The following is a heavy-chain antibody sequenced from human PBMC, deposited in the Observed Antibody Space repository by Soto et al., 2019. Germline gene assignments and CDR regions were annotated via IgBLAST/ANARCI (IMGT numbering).Heavy chain of an antibody. V-gene: IGHV4-59*01. CDR2: IYYSGST. J-gene: IGHJ4*02. CDR3: ARAPGIAAAGLLDY. Sequence: SETLSLTCTVSGGSISRYYWSWIRQPPGKGLEWIGYIYYSGSTNYNPSLKSRVTISVDTSKNQFSLKLSSVTAADTAVYYCARAPGIAAAGLLDYWGQGTLVTVSS. CDR1: GGSISRYY. D-gene: IGHD6-13*01.